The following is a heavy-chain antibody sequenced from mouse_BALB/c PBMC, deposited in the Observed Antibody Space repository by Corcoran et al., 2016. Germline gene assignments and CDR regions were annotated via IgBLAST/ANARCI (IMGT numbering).Heavy chain of an antibody. D-gene: IGHD2-1*01. V-gene: IGHV14-3*02. CDR1: GFNIKDTY. J-gene: IGHJ2*01. CDR3: ARSPRNYHYCDY. Sequence: EVQLQQSGAELVKPGASVKLSCTASGFNIKDTYMHWVKQRPEQGLEGIGRIDPANGNTKYDPKFQGKATIPADTSSNTAYLQLSSLTSEDTAVDYCARSPRNYHYCDYWGQGTTLTVSS. CDR2: IDPANGNT.